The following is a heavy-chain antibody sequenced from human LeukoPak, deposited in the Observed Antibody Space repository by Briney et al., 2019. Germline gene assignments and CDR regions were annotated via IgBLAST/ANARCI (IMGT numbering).Heavy chain of an antibody. CDR1: GFTFSTYG. CDR2: IGHDGTKI. CDR3: AKDHVTWGNRYFDH. D-gene: IGHD3-16*01. Sequence: PGGSLRLSCAASGFTFSTYGMHWVRQAPGKGLEWVAFIGHDGTKIYYADSVQGRFIISRDNSKNTLYLEMNSLSGEDTALYYCAKDHVTWGNRYFDHWGQGTLGTVSS. J-gene: IGHJ4*02. V-gene: IGHV3-30*02.